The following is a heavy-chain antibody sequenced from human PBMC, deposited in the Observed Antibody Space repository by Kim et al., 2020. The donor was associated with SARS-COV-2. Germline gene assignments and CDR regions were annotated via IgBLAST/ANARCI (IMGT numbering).Heavy chain of an antibody. CDR1: GFTFDDYG. J-gene: IGHJ4*02. D-gene: IGHD1-26*01. Sequence: GGSLRLSCAASGFTFDDYGMSWVRQAPGKGLEWVSGINWNGGSTGYADSVKGRFTISRDNAKNSLYLQMNSLRAEDTALYHCARVSGSYQELDYWGQGTLVTGSS. CDR3: ARVSGSYQELDY. CDR2: INWNGGST. V-gene: IGHV3-20*01.